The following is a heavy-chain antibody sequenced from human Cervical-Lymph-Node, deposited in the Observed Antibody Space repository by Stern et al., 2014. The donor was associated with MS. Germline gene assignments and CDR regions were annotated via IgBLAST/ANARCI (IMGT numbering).Heavy chain of an antibody. D-gene: IGHD3-22*01. J-gene: IGHJ4*02. V-gene: IGHV3-30*18. CDR3: AKEEDYYDSSGYDY. Sequence: VQLLQSGGGVVQPGRSLRLSCAASGFTFSSYGMHWVRQAPGKGLEWVAVISYDGSNKYYADSVKGRFAISRDNSKNTLYLQMNSLRAEDTAVYYCAKEEDYYDSSGYDYWGQGTLVTVSS. CDR1: GFTFSSYG. CDR2: ISYDGSNK.